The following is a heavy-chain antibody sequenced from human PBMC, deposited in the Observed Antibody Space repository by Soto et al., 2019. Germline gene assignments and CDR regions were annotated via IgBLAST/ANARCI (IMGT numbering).Heavy chain of an antibody. CDR3: ARERGRIGFDP. CDR1: GGSISSYY. V-gene: IGHV4-59*01. D-gene: IGHD3-10*01. CDR2: IYYSGST. Sequence: QVQLQESGPGLVKPSETLSLTCTVSGGSISSYYWSWIRQPPGKGLEWIGYIYYSGSTNYNPSLKSRVTISVDTSKNQFSLKLSSVTAADTAVYYCARERGRIGFDPWGQGTLVTVSS. J-gene: IGHJ5*02.